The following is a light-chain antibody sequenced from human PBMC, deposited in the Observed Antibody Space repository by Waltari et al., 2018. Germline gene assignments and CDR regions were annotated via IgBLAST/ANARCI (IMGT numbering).Light chain of an antibody. CDR3: QQYYVWPPIT. V-gene: IGKV3-15*01. CDR1: HSVRTN. Sequence: VLLTQSPASLSVSPGDTVILSCRASHSVRTNLVWYQQKAGQAPRTLIYGASTRASGVPSRFSGSGSETDVTLIISSLQSEDAAVYFCQQYYVWPPITFGGGTKLEI. CDR2: GAS. J-gene: IGKJ4*01.